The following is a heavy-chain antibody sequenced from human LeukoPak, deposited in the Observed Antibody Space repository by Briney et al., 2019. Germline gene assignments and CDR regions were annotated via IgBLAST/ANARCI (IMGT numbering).Heavy chain of an antibody. CDR3: ARRWLRHDPNDY. J-gene: IGHJ4*02. CDR2: INPNSGGT. Sequence: ASVKVSCKASGYTFTGYYMHWVRQAPGQGLEWMGRINPNSGGTNYAQKFQGRVTMTRDTSISTAYMELSRLRSDDTAVYYCARRWLRHDPNDYWGQGTLVTVS. CDR1: GYTFTGYY. V-gene: IGHV1-2*06. D-gene: IGHD5-12*01.